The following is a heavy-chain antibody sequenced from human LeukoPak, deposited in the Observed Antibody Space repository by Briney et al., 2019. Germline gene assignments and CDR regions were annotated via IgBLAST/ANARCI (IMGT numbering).Heavy chain of an antibody. CDR1: GGSISSYY. CDR2: IYYSGST. CDR3: ARGMTTVVNHYYYYGVDV. J-gene: IGHJ6*02. Sequence: PSETLSLTCTVSGGSISSYYWSWIRQPPGKGLEWIGYIYYSGSTNYNPSLKSRVTISVDTSKNQFSLKLSSVTAADTAVYYCARGMTTVVNHYYYYGVDVWGQGTTVTVSS. D-gene: IGHD4-23*01. V-gene: IGHV4-59*01.